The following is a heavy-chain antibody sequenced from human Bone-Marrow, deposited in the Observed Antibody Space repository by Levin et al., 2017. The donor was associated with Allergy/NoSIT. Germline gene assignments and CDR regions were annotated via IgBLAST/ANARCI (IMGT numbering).Heavy chain of an antibody. Sequence: GESLKISCAASGFTFSSYAMHWVRQAPGKGLEWVAVISYDGSNKYYADSVKGRFTISRDNSKNTLYLQMNSLRAEDTAVYYCARAHSVYSGSYGPLNDAFDIWGQGTMVTVSS. V-gene: IGHV3-30-3*01. D-gene: IGHD1-26*01. J-gene: IGHJ3*02. CDR3: ARAHSVYSGSYGPLNDAFDI. CDR2: ISYDGSNK. CDR1: GFTFSSYA.